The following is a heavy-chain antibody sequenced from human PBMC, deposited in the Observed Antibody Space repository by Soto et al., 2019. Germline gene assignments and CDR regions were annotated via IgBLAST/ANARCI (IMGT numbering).Heavy chain of an antibody. CDR1: GYSFTSYW. V-gene: IGHV5-10-1*01. D-gene: IGHD5-18*01. CDR2: IDPSDSYT. Sequence: PGESLKISCKGSGYSFTSYWISWVRQMPGKGLEWMGRIDPSDSYTNYSPSFQGHVTISADKSISTAYLQWSSLKASDTAMYYCARLVDTAMVTIWFDPWGQGTLVTVSS. J-gene: IGHJ5*02. CDR3: ARLVDTAMVTIWFDP.